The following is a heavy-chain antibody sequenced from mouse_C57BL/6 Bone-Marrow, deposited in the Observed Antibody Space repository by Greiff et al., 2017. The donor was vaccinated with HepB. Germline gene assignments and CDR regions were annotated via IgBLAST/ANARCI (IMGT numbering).Heavy chain of an antibody. D-gene: IGHD3-2*02. J-gene: IGHJ2*01. CDR2: IDPENGDT. CDR3: TQTAQATYFAY. V-gene: IGHV14-4*01. CDR1: GFNIKDDY. Sequence: EVQLQESGAELVRPGASVKLSCTASGFNIKDDYMHWVKQRPEQGLEWIGWIDPENGDTEYASKFQGKATITADTSSNTAYLQLSSLTSEDTAVYYCTQTAQATYFAYWGQGTTLTVSS.